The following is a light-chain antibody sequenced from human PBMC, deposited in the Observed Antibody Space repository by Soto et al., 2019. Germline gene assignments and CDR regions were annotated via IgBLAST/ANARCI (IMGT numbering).Light chain of an antibody. CDR1: QSIDTW. V-gene: IGKV1-5*03. Sequence: DIPMTQSPATLAASVGDRVSLTCRASQSIDTWLAWYQQKPGKAPNLLIYKASRLESGVPSRFSGSGSGTEFTLTISSLQPEDFGSYYCKEYKNDYGTFGQGTKVEIK. CDR3: KEYKNDYGT. CDR2: KAS. J-gene: IGKJ1*01.